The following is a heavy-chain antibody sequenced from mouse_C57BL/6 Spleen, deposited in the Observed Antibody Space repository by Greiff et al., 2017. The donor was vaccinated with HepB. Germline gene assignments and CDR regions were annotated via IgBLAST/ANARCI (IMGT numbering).Heavy chain of an antibody. Sequence: QVQLKQPGAELVKPGASVKMSCKASGYTFTSYWITWVKQRPGQGLEWIGDIYPGSGSTNYNEKFKSKATLTVDTSSSTAYMQLSSLTSEDSAVYYCARREGYYDYSYWGQGTTLTVSS. J-gene: IGHJ2*01. CDR3: ARREGYYDYSY. CDR2: IYPGSGST. CDR1: GYTFTSYW. V-gene: IGHV1-55*01. D-gene: IGHD2-4*01.